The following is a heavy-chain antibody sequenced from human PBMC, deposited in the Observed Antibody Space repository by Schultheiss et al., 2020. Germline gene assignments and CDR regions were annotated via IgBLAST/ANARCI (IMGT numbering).Heavy chain of an antibody. CDR3: TTDRVYYDSSGYSFDY. J-gene: IGHJ4*02. D-gene: IGHD3-22*01. V-gene: IGHV3-15*01. Sequence: GGSLRLSCAASGFSFRSYGMHWVRQAPAKGLEWVGRIKSKTDGGTTDYAAPVKGRFTISRDDSKNTLYLQMNSLKTEDTAVYYCTTDRVYYDSSGYSFDYWGQGTLVTVSS. CDR2: IKSKTDGGTT. CDR1: GFSFRSYG.